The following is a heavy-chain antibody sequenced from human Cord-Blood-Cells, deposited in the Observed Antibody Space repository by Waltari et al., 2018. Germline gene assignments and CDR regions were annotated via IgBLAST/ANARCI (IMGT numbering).Heavy chain of an antibody. CDR3: ARGPITGVDY. D-gene: IGHD1-20*01. CDR1: GFTFCSYA. Sequence: QVQLVESGGGVVQPGRSLRLSCAASGFTFCSYAMHWVRQAPGKGLGWVAVISYDGSNKYYAYSVKGRFTISRDNSKNTLYLQMNSLRAEDTAVYYCARGPITGVDYWGQGTLVTVSS. V-gene: IGHV3-30-3*01. J-gene: IGHJ4*02. CDR2: ISYDGSNK.